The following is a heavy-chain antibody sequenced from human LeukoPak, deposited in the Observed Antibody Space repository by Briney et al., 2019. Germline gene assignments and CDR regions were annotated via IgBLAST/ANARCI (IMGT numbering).Heavy chain of an antibody. CDR2: IYYSGST. V-gene: IGHV4-59*01. D-gene: IGHD3-22*01. Sequence: ASETLSLTCTVSGGSISSYYWSWIRQPPGKGLEWIGYIYYSGSTNYNPSLKSRDTISVDTSKNQFSLKLSSVTAADTAVYYCARERGDSSGSFDYWGQGTLVTVSS. CDR3: ARERGDSSGSFDY. CDR1: GGSISSYY. J-gene: IGHJ4*02.